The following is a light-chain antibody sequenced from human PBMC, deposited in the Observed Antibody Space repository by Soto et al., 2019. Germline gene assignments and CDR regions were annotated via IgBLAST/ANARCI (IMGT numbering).Light chain of an antibody. CDR3: QQYVNWPPKYT. CDR2: GAS. CDR1: QSVSSN. J-gene: IGKJ2*01. Sequence: EIVMTQSPATLSVSPGERATLSCRASQSVSSNLAWYQQIPGQAPRLLIYGASTRATGVPARFSGSGSVTEFTLTISSLQSEDFAVYYCQQYVNWPPKYTFGQGTKLEMK. V-gene: IGKV3-15*01.